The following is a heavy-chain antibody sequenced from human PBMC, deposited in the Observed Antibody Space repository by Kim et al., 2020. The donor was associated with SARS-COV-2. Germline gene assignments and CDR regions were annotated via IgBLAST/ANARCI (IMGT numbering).Heavy chain of an antibody. V-gene: IGHV4-4*07. CDR3: ARLSYDFWSGILDY. CDR2: IYTSGST. Sequence: SETLSLTCTVSGGSISSYYWSWIRQPAGKGLEWIGRIYTSGSTNYNPSLKSRVTMSVDTSKNQFSLKLSSVTAADTAVYYCARLSYDFWSGILDYWGQGTLVTVSS. J-gene: IGHJ4*01. D-gene: IGHD3-3*01. CDR1: GGSISSYY.